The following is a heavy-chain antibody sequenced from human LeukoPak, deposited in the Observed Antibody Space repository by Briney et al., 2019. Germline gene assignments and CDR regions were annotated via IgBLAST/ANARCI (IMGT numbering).Heavy chain of an antibody. CDR3: ARGRYYGSGSYYKSSYYYGMDV. Sequence: SETLSLTCAVYGGSFSGYYWSWIRQPPGKGPEWIGEINHSGSTNYNPSLKSRVTISVDTSKNQFSLKLSSVTAADTAVYYCARGRYYGSGSYYKSSYYYGMDVWGQGTTVTVSS. CDR1: GGSFSGYY. V-gene: IGHV4-34*01. D-gene: IGHD3-10*01. J-gene: IGHJ6*02. CDR2: INHSGST.